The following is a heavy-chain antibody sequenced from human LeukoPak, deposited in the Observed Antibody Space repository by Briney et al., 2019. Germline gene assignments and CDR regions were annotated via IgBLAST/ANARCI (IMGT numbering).Heavy chain of an antibody. CDR2: IIPIFGTA. CDR3: ARCYDYGDPSYYYYGMDV. Sequence: SVTVSCKASGGTFSSYAISWVRQAPGQGLEWMGGIIPIFGTANYAQKFQGRVTITADESTSTAYMELSSLRSEDTAVYYCARCYDYGDPSYYYYGMDVWGQGTTVTVSS. J-gene: IGHJ6*02. V-gene: IGHV1-69*13. CDR1: GGTFSSYA. D-gene: IGHD4-17*01.